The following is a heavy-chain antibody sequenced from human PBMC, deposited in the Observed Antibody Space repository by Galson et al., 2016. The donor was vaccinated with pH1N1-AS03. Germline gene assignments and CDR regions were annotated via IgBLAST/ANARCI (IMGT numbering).Heavy chain of an antibody. CDR2: IYYTGST. V-gene: IGHV4-59*01. CDR1: GGSISTYD. Sequence: SETLSLTCTVSGGSISTYDWRWVRQPPGKGPEWIGNIYYTGSTNYNPSLRSRVSISVDTSKNQFSLNMTSVTAADTAVYYCARALRIEAASLYYFEYWGQGTLVAVSS. D-gene: IGHD6-13*01. CDR3: ARALRIEAASLYYFEY. J-gene: IGHJ4*02.